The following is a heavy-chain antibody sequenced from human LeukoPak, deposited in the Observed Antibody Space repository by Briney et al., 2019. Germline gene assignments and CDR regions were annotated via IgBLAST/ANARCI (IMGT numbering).Heavy chain of an antibody. CDR3: AKGGYSSGWYYSYFDY. Sequence: SVKVSCKASGGTFSSYAISWVRQAPGQGLEWMGGIIPIFGTANYAQKFQGRVTITADESTSTAYMELSSLRSEDTAVYYCAKGGYSSGWYYSYFDYWGQGTLVTVSS. J-gene: IGHJ4*02. V-gene: IGHV1-69*13. D-gene: IGHD6-19*01. CDR2: IIPIFGTA. CDR1: GGTFSSYA.